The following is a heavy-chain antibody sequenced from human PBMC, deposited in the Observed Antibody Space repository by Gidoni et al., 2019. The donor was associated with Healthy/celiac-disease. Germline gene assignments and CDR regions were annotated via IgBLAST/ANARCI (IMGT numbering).Heavy chain of an antibody. CDR1: GFTFSSYG. V-gene: IGHV3-30*18. CDR2: ISYDGSNK. CDR3: AKSPYRHSSPSRLYYFDY. Sequence: QVQLVESGGGVVQPGRSLRLSCAASGFTFSSYGMHWVRQAPGKGLDWGAVISYDGSNKYYADSVKGRFTISRDNSKNTLYLQMNSLRAEDTAVYYCAKSPYRHSSPSRLYYFDYWGQGTLVTVSS. J-gene: IGHJ4*02. D-gene: IGHD6-13*01.